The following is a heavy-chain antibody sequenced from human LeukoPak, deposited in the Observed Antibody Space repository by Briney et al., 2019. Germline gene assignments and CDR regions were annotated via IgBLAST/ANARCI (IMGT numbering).Heavy chain of an antibody. Sequence: PGGSLRLSCAASGFTSSSYAMSWVRQAPGKGLEWVSAISGSGGSTYYADSVKGRFTISRDNSKSTLYLQMNSLRAEDTAVYYCAKDLHSSGWYYFDYWGQGTLVTVSS. CDR1: GFTSSSYA. CDR2: ISGSGGST. D-gene: IGHD6-19*01. J-gene: IGHJ4*02. V-gene: IGHV3-23*01. CDR3: AKDLHSSGWYYFDY.